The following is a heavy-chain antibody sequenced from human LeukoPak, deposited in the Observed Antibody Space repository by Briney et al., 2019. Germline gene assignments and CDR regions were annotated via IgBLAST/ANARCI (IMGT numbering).Heavy chain of an antibody. CDR1: GFTFDDYA. V-gene: IGHV3-9*01. J-gene: IGHJ6*02. D-gene: IGHD3-16*01. Sequence: GRSLRLSCAASGFTFDDYAMHWVRQAPGKGLEWVSGISWNSGSIGYADSVKGRFTTSRDNARNSLYLQMGSLRAEDTAVYYCATYTHWVAGDVWGQGTTVTVSS. CDR3: ATYTHWVAGDV. CDR2: ISWNSGSI.